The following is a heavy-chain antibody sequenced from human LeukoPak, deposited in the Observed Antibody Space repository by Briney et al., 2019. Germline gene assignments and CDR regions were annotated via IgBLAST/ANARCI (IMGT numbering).Heavy chain of an antibody. V-gene: IGHV4-34*01. CDR3: ARANIVVVTTPTPTLDF. D-gene: IGHD2-21*02. CDR1: GGSFSASY. CDR2: MNHSGST. J-gene: IGHJ4*02. Sequence: SETLSLTCAVYGGSFSASYWTWIRQPPGKGLEWIGEMNHSGSTNYNPSLKSRVTISVDTSKNQFSLNLSSVTAADTAVYYCARANIVVVTTPTPTLDFWGQGTLVTASS.